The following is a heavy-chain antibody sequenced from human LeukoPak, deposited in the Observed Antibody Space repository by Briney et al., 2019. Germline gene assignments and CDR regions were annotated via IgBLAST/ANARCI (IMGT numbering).Heavy chain of an antibody. D-gene: IGHD2-15*01. CDR3: ARAICSGGSCYLYDY. V-gene: IGHV3-30-3*01. Sequence: GGSLRLSCAASGFTFSSYAMHWVRQAPGKGPEWVAVISYDGSNKYYADSVKGRFTISRDNSKNTLYLQMNSLRAEDTAVYYCARAICSGGSCYLYDYWGQGTLVTVSS. CDR1: GFTFSSYA. CDR2: ISYDGSNK. J-gene: IGHJ4*02.